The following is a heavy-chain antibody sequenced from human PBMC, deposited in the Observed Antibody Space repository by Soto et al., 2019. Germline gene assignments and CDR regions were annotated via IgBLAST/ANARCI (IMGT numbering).Heavy chain of an antibody. CDR2: INHSGST. CDR1: GGSFSGYY. CDR3: ARSVVLMVYARLYYYYMDV. V-gene: IGHV4-34*01. D-gene: IGHD2-8*01. J-gene: IGHJ6*03. Sequence: SETLSLTCAVYGGSFSGYYWSWIRQPPGKGLEWIGEINHSGSTNYNPSLKSRVTISVDTSKNQFSLKLSSVTAADTAVYYCARSVVLMVYARLYYYYMDVWGKGTTVTVSS.